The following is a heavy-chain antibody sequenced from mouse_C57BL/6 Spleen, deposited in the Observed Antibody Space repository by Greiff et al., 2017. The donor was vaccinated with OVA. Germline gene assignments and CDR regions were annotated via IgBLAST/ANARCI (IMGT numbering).Heavy chain of an antibody. D-gene: IGHD4-1*01. Sequence: QVQLQQPGAELVRPGSSVKLSCKASGYTFTSYWMAWVKQRPGQGLEWIGNIYPSDSETHYNQKFKDKATLTVDKSSSTAYMQLSSLTSEDSAVYYCARGTLTGTVCAYWGQGTLVTVSA. V-gene: IGHV1-61*01. J-gene: IGHJ3*01. CDR1: GYTFTSYW. CDR3: ARGTLTGTVCAY. CDR2: IYPSDSET.